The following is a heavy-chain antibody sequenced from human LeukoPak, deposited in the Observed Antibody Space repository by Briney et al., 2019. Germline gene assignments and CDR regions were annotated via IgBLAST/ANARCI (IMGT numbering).Heavy chain of an antibody. Sequence: GASVKVSCKASGGTFSSYAISWVRQAPGQGLEWMGGIIPIFGTANYAQKFQGRVTITADKSTSTAYMELSSLRSEDTAVYYCARDGFGELRWFDPWGQGTLVTASS. V-gene: IGHV1-69*06. J-gene: IGHJ5*02. CDR1: GGTFSSYA. D-gene: IGHD3-10*01. CDR3: ARDGFGELRWFDP. CDR2: IIPIFGTA.